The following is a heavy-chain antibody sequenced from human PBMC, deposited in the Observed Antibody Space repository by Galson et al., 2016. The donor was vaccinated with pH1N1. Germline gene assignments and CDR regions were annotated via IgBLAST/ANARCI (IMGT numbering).Heavy chain of an antibody. CDR1: GFTLSNYA. CDR2: ISYDGSNK. D-gene: IGHD3-9*01. V-gene: IGHV3-30-3*01. CDR3: ATGILTGPDY. J-gene: IGHJ4*02. Sequence: SLRLSCAASGFTLSNYAMHWVRQAPGKGLEWVALISYDGSNKYYADSVKGRFTISRDNSKNTLYLQLTSLRAEDTAVYYCATGILTGPDYWGQGTLVTVSS.